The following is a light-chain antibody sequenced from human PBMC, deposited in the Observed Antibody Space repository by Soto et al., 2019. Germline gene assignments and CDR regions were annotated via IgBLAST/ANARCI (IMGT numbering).Light chain of an antibody. J-gene: IGLJ2*01. Sequence: QLVLTQPPSTSASLGASVTLTCTLSSGYSNYKVDWYQQRPGKGPRFVMRVGTGGIVGSKGDGIPDRFSVLGSGLDRYLTIKNIQEEDEGDYHCGADHGSGSNFVLVFGGGTKLTVL. CDR3: GADHGSGSNFVLV. V-gene: IGLV9-49*01. CDR1: SGYSNYK. CDR2: VGTGGIVG.